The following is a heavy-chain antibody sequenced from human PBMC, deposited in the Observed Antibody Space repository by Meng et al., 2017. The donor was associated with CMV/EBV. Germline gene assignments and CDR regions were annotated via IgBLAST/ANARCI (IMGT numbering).Heavy chain of an antibody. D-gene: IGHD3-22*01. V-gene: IGHV4-4*02. Sequence: SETLSLTCAVSGGSISSSNWWSWVRQPPGKGLEWIGEIYHSGSTNYNPSLKSRVTISVDKSKNQFSLKLSSVTAADTAVYYCARDGGAYYYDSSGYFYGMDVWGQGTTVTVSS. CDR2: IYHSGST. CDR3: ARDGGAYYYDSSGYFYGMDV. CDR1: GGSISSSNW. J-gene: IGHJ6*02.